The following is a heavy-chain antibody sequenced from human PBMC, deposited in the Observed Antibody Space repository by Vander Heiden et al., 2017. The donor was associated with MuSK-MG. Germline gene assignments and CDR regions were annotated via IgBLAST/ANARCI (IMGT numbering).Heavy chain of an antibody. CDR3: ARRVDILTGYYNHYYFDS. Sequence: QVQLVQSGAEVKKPGASVKVSCKASGYTFTNYFIHWVRQAPGKGLEWMGWINPNRGGTNYAQKFQGSVTMTRDTSISTAYMGLRRLRSDDTAVYYCARRVDILTGYYNHYYFDSWGQGTLVAVSS. D-gene: IGHD3-9*01. V-gene: IGHV1-2*02. CDR2: INPNRGGT. CDR1: GYTFTNYF. J-gene: IGHJ4*02.